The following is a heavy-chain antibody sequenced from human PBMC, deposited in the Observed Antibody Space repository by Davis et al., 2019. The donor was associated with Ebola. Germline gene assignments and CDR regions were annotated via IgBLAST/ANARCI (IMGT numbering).Heavy chain of an antibody. CDR2: IKQDGSEK. J-gene: IGHJ4*02. CDR3: ARDQVSSYWSCIDY. V-gene: IGHV3-7*01. Sequence: PGGSLRLSCAASGFMFSDSWMTWVRQAPGKGLEWVANIKQDGSEKNYVDSVKGRFTISRDNSKNTLYLQMNSLRVEDTAVYYCARDQVSSYWSCIDYWGQGTLVTVSS. CDR1: GFMFSDSW. D-gene: IGHD6-19*01.